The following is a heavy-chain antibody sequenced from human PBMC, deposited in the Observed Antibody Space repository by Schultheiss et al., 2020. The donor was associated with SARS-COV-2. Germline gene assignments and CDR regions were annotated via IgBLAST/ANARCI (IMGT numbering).Heavy chain of an antibody. V-gene: IGHV4-59*12. D-gene: IGHD3-10*01. CDR3: ARSRDYYYGSGSYYSFDY. J-gene: IGHJ4*02. CDR2: IYYSGST. Sequence: GSLRLSCAASGFTFSDFYMNWIRQAPGKGLEWIGYIYYSGSTSYNPSLKSRVTMSVDTSKNQFSLKLSSVTAADTAVYYCARSRDYYYGSGSYYSFDYWGQGTLVTVSS. CDR1: GFTFSDFY.